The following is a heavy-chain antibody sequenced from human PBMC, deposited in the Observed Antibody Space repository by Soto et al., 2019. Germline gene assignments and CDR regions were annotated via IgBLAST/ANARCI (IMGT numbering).Heavy chain of an antibody. CDR2: IYPGDSDT. Sequence: GEYLKISCNGSGYSFTSYWIGWVRQMPGKGLEWMGIIYPGDSDTRYSPSFQGQVTISADKSISTAYLQWSSLKASDTAMYYCARHFDYGDYRMENYFDSWGQGTLVTVSS. CDR1: GYSFTSYW. D-gene: IGHD4-17*01. CDR3: ARHFDYGDYRMENYFDS. V-gene: IGHV5-51*01. J-gene: IGHJ4*02.